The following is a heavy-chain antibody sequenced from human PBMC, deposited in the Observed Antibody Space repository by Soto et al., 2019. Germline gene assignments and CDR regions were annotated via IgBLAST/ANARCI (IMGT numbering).Heavy chain of an antibody. V-gene: IGHV4-4*02. CDR2: VYRTGST. CDR1: GGSISTSNW. D-gene: IGHD6-13*01. CDR3: ARARATIAAAAIFDC. J-gene: IGHJ4*02. Sequence: SETLSLTYAVSGGSISTSNWWSWARQPPGKGLEWIGEVYRTGSTNYNPSLESRLTISVDKSKNQFSLKLTSVTAADTAVYYCARARATIAAAAIFDCWGQGTLVTVSS.